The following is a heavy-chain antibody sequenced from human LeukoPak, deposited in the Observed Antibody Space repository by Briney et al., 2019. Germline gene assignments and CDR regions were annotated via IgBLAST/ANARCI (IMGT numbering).Heavy chain of an antibody. D-gene: IGHD6-13*01. CDR1: GFTFSTYW. CDR2: IKQDGSEK. J-gene: IGHJ5*02. V-gene: IGHV3-7*01. CDR3: ARDRARLQLRWFDP. Sequence: TGGSLRLSCAASGFTFSTYWMSWVRQAPGKGLEWVANIKQDGSEKYYVDSVKGRFTISRDNAKNSLYLQMNSLRAEDTAVYYCARDRARLQLRWFDPWGQGTLVTVSS.